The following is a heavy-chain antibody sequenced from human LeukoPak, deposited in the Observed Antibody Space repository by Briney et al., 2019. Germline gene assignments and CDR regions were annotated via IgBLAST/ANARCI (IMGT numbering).Heavy chain of an antibody. J-gene: IGHJ4*02. Sequence: SETLSLTCTVSGGSISSGDYYWSWIRQPPGKGLEWIGYIYYSGSTYYNPSLKSRVTISVDTSKNQLSLKLISVTAADTAVYYCARVGYNSGWYYFDSWGRGTLVTVSS. V-gene: IGHV4-30-4*02. CDR3: ARVGYNSGWYYFDS. CDR1: GGSISSGDYY. D-gene: IGHD6-19*01. CDR2: IYYSGST.